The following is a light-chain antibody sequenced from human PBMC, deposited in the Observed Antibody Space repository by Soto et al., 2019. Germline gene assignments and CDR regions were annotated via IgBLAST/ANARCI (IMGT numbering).Light chain of an antibody. CDR3: QQYNNWPGT. CDR2: GAS. J-gene: IGKJ3*01. V-gene: IGKV3-15*01. CDR1: QSVSSN. Sequence: EIVMTQSPATLSVSPGERATLSCRASQSVSSNLAWYQQKPGQAPRLLIYGASTRATGIPARFSGSGSGTESTLTISRLQSEDFAVYYCQQYNNWPGTLGPGTKVDI.